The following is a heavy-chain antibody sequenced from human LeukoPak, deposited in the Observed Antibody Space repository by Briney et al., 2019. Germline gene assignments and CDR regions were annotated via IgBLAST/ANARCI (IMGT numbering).Heavy chain of an antibody. D-gene: IGHD3-10*01. CDR2: IGGSGGNI. J-gene: IGHJ4*02. V-gene: IGHV3-23*01. CDR3: GKDRGWFGGSLANFDY. Sequence: GGSLRLSCAVSGFSFSGYGMSWVRQAPGKGLEWVSAIGGSGGNIHYADSVKGRFTISRDNSKNTMYLAMNSLRAEDTALYYCGKDRGWFGGSLANFDYWGQGTLVIVSS. CDR1: GFSFSGYG.